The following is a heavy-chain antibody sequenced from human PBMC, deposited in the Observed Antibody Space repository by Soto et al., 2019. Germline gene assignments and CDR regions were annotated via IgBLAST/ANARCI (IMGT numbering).Heavy chain of an antibody. V-gene: IGHV3-23*01. Sequence: EVQLLESGGGLVQPGGSLRLSCAASGFTFSNYAMNWVRQAPGKGLAWVSAISDSSGRTYYADSVKGRFTVSRDNSKNTLYLQMSSLRAEDTAVYYCAKAQYCSGGSCYGWGDAFDIWGQGTMVTVSS. CDR2: ISDSSGRT. J-gene: IGHJ3*02. CDR1: GFTFSNYA. CDR3: AKAQYCSGGSCYGWGDAFDI. D-gene: IGHD2-15*01.